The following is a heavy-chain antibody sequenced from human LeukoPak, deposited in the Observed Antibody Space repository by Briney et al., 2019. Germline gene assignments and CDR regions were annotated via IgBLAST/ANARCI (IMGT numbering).Heavy chain of an antibody. CDR2: ISYDGSNK. CDR3: AKDTTLSTVTTKNAFDI. Sequence: PGGSLRLSCAASGFTFSRYAMHWVRQAPGKGLEWVAFISYDGSNKYYADSVKGRFTISRDNSKNTLYLQMNSLRPEDTAVYYCAKDTTLSTVTTKNAFDIWGQGTMVTVSS. V-gene: IGHV3-30-3*01. D-gene: IGHD4-17*01. J-gene: IGHJ3*02. CDR1: GFTFSRYA.